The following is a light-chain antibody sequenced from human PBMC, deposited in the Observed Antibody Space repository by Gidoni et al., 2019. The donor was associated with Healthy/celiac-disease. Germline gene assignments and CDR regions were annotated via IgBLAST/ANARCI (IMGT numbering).Light chain of an antibody. CDR3: QQYGSSPLYT. V-gene: IGKV3-20*01. Sequence: EMVWTQSPGTLSLSPGERATLSCRASQSVSSSDLAWYQQKPGPAPRLLIYGASSRATGLPDRFSGSGSGTDFTLTISRLEPEDFAVYYCQQYGSSPLYTFGQGTKLEIK. CDR1: QSVSSSD. J-gene: IGKJ2*01. CDR2: GAS.